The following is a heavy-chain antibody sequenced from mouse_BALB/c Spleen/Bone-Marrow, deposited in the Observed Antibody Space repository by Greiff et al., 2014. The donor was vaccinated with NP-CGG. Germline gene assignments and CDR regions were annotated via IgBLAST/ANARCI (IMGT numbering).Heavy chain of an antibody. CDR2: IDPENGDT. Sequence: VQLKESGAELVRSGASVKLSCTASGFNIKDYYMPWVKQRPEQGLEWIGWIDPENGDTEYAPKFQGKATMTADTSSNTAYLQLSSLTSEDTAVYYCNARGDYDFDYFDYWGQGTPLTVSS. D-gene: IGHD2-4*01. CDR3: NARGDYDFDYFDY. J-gene: IGHJ2*01. CDR1: GFNIKDYY. V-gene: IGHV14-4*02.